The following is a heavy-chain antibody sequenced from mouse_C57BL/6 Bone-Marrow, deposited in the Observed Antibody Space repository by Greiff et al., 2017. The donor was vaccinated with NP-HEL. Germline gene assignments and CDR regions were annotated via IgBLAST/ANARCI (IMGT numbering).Heavy chain of an antibody. CDR2: INPNNGGT. CDR3: ARGCYYGSSYNY. J-gene: IGHJ2*01. D-gene: IGHD1-1*01. V-gene: IGHV1-22*01. Sequence: EVKLMESGPELVKPGASVKMSCKASGYTFTDYNMHWVKQSHGKSLEWIGYINPNNGGTSYNQKFKGKATLTVNKSSSTAYMELRSLTSEDSAVYYCARGCYYGSSYNYWGQGTTLTVSS. CDR1: GYTFTDYN.